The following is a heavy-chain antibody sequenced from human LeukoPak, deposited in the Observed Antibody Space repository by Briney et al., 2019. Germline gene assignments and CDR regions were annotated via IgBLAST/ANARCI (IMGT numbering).Heavy chain of an antibody. D-gene: IGHD1-26*01. Sequence: PGGSLRLSCAASGFTFSSYSMSWVRQAPGKGLEWVSAISGSGGSTYYEDSVKGRFTISRDTTKNTLLLQMKSLRADAAAYYCCAKGWQLLRSYWGQGTLVTVSS. CDR1: GFTFSSYS. V-gene: IGHV3-23*01. CDR2: ISGSGGST. J-gene: IGHJ4*02. CDR3: AKGWQLLRSY.